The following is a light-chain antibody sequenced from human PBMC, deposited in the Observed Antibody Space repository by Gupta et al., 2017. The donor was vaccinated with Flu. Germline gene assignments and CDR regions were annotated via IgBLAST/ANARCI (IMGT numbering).Light chain of an antibody. Sequence: EIVMPKSHATLSVSPGERATLSCRASQGVSSNLAWYKQKPGQAPRLLIYGSSTSATGIPARFSFSGSGTEFTLTISILQSEDFAVYFCQQYNSWPPIYSFGQGTKLEIK. V-gene: IGKV3-15*01. J-gene: IGKJ2*03. CDR3: QQYNSWPPIYS. CDR1: QGVSSN. CDR2: GSS.